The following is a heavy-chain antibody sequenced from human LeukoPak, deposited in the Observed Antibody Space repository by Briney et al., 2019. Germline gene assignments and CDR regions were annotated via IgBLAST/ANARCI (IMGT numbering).Heavy chain of an antibody. Sequence: SVKVSCKASGGTFSSYAISWVRQAPGQGLEWMGRIIPILGIANYAQKFQGRVTITADKSTSTAYMELSSLRSEDTAVYYCARDLNYDFWSGYAFDYWGQGTLVTVSS. CDR3: ARDLNYDFWSGYAFDY. V-gene: IGHV1-69*04. J-gene: IGHJ4*02. D-gene: IGHD3-3*01. CDR2: IIPILGIA. CDR1: GGTFSSYA.